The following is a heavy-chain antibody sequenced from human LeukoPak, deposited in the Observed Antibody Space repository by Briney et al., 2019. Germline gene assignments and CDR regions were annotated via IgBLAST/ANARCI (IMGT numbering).Heavy chain of an antibody. V-gene: IGHV3-9*03. CDR2: ISWNSGSI. CDR3: ARTNIVVVPAATTHTLYYFDY. CDR1: GFTFDDYA. J-gene: IGHJ4*02. D-gene: IGHD2-2*01. Sequence: GRSLRLSCAASGFTFDDYAMHWVRQAPGKGLEWVSGISWNSGSIGYADSVKGRFTISRDNAKNSLYLQMNSLRAEDMALYYCARTNIVVVPAATTHTLYYFDYWGQGTLVTVSS.